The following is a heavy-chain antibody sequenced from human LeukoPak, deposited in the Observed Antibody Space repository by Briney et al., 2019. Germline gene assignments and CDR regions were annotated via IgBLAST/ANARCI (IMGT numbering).Heavy chain of an antibody. CDR2: IYTSGST. J-gene: IGHJ5*02. D-gene: IGHD2/OR15-2a*01. CDR1: GGSISSYY. Sequence: SETLSLTCTASGGSISSYYWSWIRQPAGKGLEWIGRIYTSGSTNYNPSLKSRVTMSVDTSKNQFSLKLSSVTAADTAVYYCARSSSMPGPNWFDPWGQGTLVTVSS. V-gene: IGHV4-4*07. CDR3: ARSSSMPGPNWFDP.